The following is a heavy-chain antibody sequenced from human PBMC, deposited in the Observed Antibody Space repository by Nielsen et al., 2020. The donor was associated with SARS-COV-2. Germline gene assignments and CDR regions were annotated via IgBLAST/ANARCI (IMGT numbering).Heavy chain of an antibody. CDR1: GFTFSSYG. CDR3: AKGGTGSYYDYFDY. CDR2: ISYDGSNK. D-gene: IGHD1-26*01. J-gene: IGHJ4*02. V-gene: IGHV3-30*18. Sequence: GGSLRLSCAASGFTFSSYGMHWVRQAPGKGLEWVAVISYDGSNKYYADSVKGRFTISRDNSKNTLYLQMNSLRAEDTAVYYCAKGGTGSYYDYFDYWGQGTLVTVSS.